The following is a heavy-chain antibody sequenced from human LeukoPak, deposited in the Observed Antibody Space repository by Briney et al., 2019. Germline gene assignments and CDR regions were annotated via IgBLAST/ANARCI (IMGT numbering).Heavy chain of an antibody. Sequence: GGSLRLSCAASGFTFSSYSMNWVRQAPGKGLEWVSSISSSSSYIYYADSVKGRFTISRDNAKNSLYLQMNSLRAEDTAVYYCARDGSRRAAGHFDYWGQGTLVTVSS. V-gene: IGHV3-21*01. J-gene: IGHJ4*02. CDR2: ISSSSSYI. CDR1: GFTFSSYS. CDR3: ARDGSRRAAGHFDY. D-gene: IGHD6-13*01.